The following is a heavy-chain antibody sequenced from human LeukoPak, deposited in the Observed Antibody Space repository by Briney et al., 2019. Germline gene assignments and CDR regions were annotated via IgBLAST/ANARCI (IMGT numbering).Heavy chain of an antibody. CDR1: GFTFSSYW. CDR2: IKNARSEE. Sequence: PGGSLRLSCAASGFTFSSYWLNWVRQAPGKGLEWVSTIKNARSEEYYVDSVKGRFTISRDNSKNTLYLQMNSLRAEDTAVYYCARDLPLWYSSGWYGDVFDIWGQGTMVTVSS. D-gene: IGHD6-19*01. J-gene: IGHJ3*02. CDR3: ARDLPLWYSSGWYGDVFDI. V-gene: IGHV3-7*03.